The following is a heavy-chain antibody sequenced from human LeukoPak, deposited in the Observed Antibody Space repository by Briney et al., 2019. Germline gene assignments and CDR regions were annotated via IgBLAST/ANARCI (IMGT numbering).Heavy chain of an antibody. CDR2: INYDGSNR. V-gene: IGHV3-33*01. CDR3: ARWGGTRQFYFDY. CDR1: GFSLSNYG. Sequence: TGGSLRLSCAAPGFSLSNYGLHWVRQGPGKGLEWLAVINYDGSNRYYADSVKGRFTISKDSSENTLYLQMNSLRADDTAMYYCARWGGTRQFYFDYWGQGTLATVSS. J-gene: IGHJ4*02. D-gene: IGHD3-16*01.